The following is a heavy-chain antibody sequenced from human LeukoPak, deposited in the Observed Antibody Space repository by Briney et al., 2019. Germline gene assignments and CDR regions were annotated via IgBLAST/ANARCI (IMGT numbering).Heavy chain of an antibody. CDR2: TNYDGSDR. D-gene: IGHD2-15*01. CDR3: AKDLPDRYSLEY. Sequence: GGSLRLSCAASGFTFRNYAMYWVRQAPGKGLEWVAFTNYDGSDRCYADSVKGRFTVSRDNPKNTLYLQMNSLRTEDTAVYYCAKDLPDRYSLEYWGQGTMVTVPS. J-gene: IGHJ4*02. V-gene: IGHV3-30*02. CDR1: GFTFRNYA.